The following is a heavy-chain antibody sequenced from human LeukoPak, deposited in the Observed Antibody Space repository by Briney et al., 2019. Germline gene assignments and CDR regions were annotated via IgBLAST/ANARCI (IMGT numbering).Heavy chain of an antibody. Sequence: SVKVSCKASGGTFSSYAISWVRQAPGQGLEWMGGIIPIFGTANYAQKFQGRVTITTDESTSTAYMELSILRSEDTAVYYCARWNFDTAMVNWFDPWGQGTLVTVSS. V-gene: IGHV1-69*05. J-gene: IGHJ5*02. CDR2: IIPIFGTA. D-gene: IGHD5-18*01. CDR3: ARWNFDTAMVNWFDP. CDR1: GGTFSSYA.